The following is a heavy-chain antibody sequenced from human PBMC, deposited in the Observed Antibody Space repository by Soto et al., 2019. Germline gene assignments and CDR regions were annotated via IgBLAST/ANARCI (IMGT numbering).Heavy chain of an antibody. CDR3: ARHLPGSVSGQDY. J-gene: IGHJ4*02. CDR1: GGSFSGYY. Sequence: SETLSLTCAVYGGSFSGYYWSWIRQPPGKGLEWIGEINHSGSTNYNPSLKSRVTISVDTSKNQFSLKLSSVTAADTAVYYCARHLPGSVSGQDYWGPGSQVTVSS. CDR2: INHSGST. V-gene: IGHV4-34*01. D-gene: IGHD2-15*01.